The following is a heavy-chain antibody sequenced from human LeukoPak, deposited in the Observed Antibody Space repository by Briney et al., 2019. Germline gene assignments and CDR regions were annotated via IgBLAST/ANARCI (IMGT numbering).Heavy chain of an antibody. CDR3: ASAPLTTYYYDSSGYYPKYFQH. CDR2: ISSSSGTI. D-gene: IGHD3-22*01. V-gene: IGHV3-48*02. CDR1: GFTFSTYS. J-gene: IGHJ1*01. Sequence: PGGSLRLSCAASGFTFSTYSMNWVRQAPGKGLEWVSYISSSSGTIYYADSVKGRFTISRDSVKNSLYLQMNSLRDEDTAVYYSASAPLTTYYYDSSGYYPKYFQHWGRGTLVTVSS.